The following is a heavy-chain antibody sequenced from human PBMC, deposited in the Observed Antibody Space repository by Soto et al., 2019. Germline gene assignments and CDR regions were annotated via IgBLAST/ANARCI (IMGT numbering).Heavy chain of an antibody. Sequence: SETLSLTCAVYGGSFSGYYWSWIRQPPGKGLEWIGEINHSGSTNYNPSLKSRVTISVDTSKNQFSLKLSSVTAADTAVYYCARGRGIRRNWFDPWGQGTLVTVSS. CDR1: GGSFSGYY. J-gene: IGHJ5*02. CDR2: INHSGST. CDR3: ARGRGIRRNWFDP. D-gene: IGHD2-15*01. V-gene: IGHV4-34*01.